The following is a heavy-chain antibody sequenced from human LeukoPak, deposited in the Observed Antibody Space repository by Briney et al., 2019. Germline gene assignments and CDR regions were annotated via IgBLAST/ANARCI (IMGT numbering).Heavy chain of an antibody. CDR1: GFTFSRYW. J-gene: IGHJ4*02. V-gene: IGHV3-74*03. Sequence: GGSLRLSCAASGFTFSRYWMHWVRQAPGKGLVWVSRSNTDGSSTKYADSVKGRFTISRDNAKSTLYLQMNSLRAEDTAVYYCARGYSDYYYFDSWGQGTLVTVSS. CDR3: ARGYSDYYYFDS. CDR2: SNTDGSST. D-gene: IGHD4-11*01.